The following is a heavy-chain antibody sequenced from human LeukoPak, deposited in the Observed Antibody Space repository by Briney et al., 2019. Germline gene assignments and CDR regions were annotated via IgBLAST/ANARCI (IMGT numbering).Heavy chain of an antibody. CDR1: GFSSAAHA. D-gene: IGHD5-12*01. CDR3: SRNSGTLPGYAFDV. J-gene: IGHJ3*01. CDR2: IRTNGCGGTT. V-gene: IGHV3-49*03. Sequence: GGSLRLSCTASGFSSAAHAMSWLRQAPGKGLEWVGFIRTNGCGGTTEYAASVKGRFTISRDDSYSIAYLHMDSLTTEDTAVYYCSRNSGTLPGYAFDVWGQGTVVTVSS.